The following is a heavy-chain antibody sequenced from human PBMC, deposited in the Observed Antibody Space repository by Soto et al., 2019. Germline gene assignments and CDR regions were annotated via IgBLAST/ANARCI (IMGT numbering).Heavy chain of an antibody. CDR3: ARAVTPYFGTWFDP. CDR2: ISHTGST. CDR1: GGSITSGNSYS. V-gene: IGHV4-30-2*01. Sequence: SETLSLTCSVSGGSITSGNSYSWSWIRQPPGKGLEWTGSISHTGSTSYNPSLKSRVSMSVDKSKNQFSLKLSSVTAADMAVYYCARAVTPYFGTWFDPWGQGTLVTVSS. D-gene: IGHD3-10*01. J-gene: IGHJ5*02.